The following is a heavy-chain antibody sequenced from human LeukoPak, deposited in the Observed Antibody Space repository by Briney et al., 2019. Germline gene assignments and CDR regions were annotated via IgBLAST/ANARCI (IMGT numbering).Heavy chain of an antibody. D-gene: IGHD2-15*01. CDR2: ISSSSSYI. J-gene: IGHJ6*02. V-gene: IGHV3-21*01. Sequence: GGSLRLSCAASGFTFSSYSMNWVRQAPGKGLEWVSSISSSSSYIYYADSVKGRFTISRDNANNSLYLQMNSLRAEDTAVYYCARSLVVAAPRDYYYGMDVWGQGTTVTVSS. CDR3: ARSLVVAAPRDYYYGMDV. CDR1: GFTFSSYS.